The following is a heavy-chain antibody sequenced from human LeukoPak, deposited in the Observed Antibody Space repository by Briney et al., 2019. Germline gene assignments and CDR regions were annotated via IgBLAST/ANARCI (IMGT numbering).Heavy chain of an antibody. J-gene: IGHJ4*02. CDR2: ISSTSSTM. D-gene: IGHD2-2*01. CDR1: GFTFSGFS. Sequence: PGGSLRLSCAASGFTFSGFSMDWVRQAPRRGLEWLSYISSTSSTMLYADSVKGRFTISRDNAKNSLYLQMHSLRAEDTAVYYCARSRSGYQFDYWGQGTLVTVSS. V-gene: IGHV3-48*01. CDR3: ARSRSGYQFDY.